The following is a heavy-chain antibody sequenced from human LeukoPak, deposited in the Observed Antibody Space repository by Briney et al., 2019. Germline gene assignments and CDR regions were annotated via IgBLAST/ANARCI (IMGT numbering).Heavy chain of an antibody. D-gene: IGHD4-17*01. J-gene: IGHJ5*02. Sequence: GGSLRLSCAASGFTFSSYWMSWVRQAPGKGLEWVANIKQDGSEKYYVDSVKGRFTISRDNAKNSLYLQMNSLRAEDTALYYCAKGPYGDPLNWFDPWGQGTLVTVSS. CDR3: AKGPYGDPLNWFDP. CDR1: GFTFSSYW. CDR2: IKQDGSEK. V-gene: IGHV3-7*03.